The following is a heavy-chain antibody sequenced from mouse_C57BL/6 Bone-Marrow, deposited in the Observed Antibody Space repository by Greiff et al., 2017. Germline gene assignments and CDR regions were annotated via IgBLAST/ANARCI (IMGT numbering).Heavy chain of an antibody. V-gene: IGHV1-81*01. CDR1: GYTFTSYG. J-gene: IGHJ3*01. CDR3: ARPLPAY. CDR2: IYPRSGNT. Sequence: QVQLKESGAELARPGASVKLSCKASGYTFTSYGISWVKQRTGQGLEWIGEIYPRSGNTYYNEKFKGKATLTADKSSSTAYMELRSLTSEDSAVCVCARPLPAYWGQGTLVTVSA.